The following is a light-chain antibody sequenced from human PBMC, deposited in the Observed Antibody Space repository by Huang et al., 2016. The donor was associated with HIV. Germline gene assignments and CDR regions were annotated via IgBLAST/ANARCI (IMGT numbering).Light chain of an antibody. J-gene: IGKJ1*01. CDR2: WAS. Sequence: EIVMTQSPESLAVSLGERATINCKSSQSVLSSANNKNFLAWYQQKPGQPPKLLIYWASTRESGVPDRFSGSGSGTDFTLTISSLQAEDVAVYYCQQYYSTLTFGQGTKVEIK. CDR1: QSVLSSANNKNF. V-gene: IGKV4-1*01. CDR3: QQYYSTLT.